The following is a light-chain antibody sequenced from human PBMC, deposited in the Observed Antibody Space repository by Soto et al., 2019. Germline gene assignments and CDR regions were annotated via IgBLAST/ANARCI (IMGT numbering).Light chain of an antibody. V-gene: IGKV3-15*01. Sequence: EIVLTQSPATLSLSPGERATLSCRASQSVSNNYLAWYQQKPGQAPRLLIYGASTRATGIPARFSGSGSGTEFTLTISSLQSEDFAVYYCQQYSNWPSWTFGQGTKVDIK. CDR2: GAS. CDR1: QSVSNN. J-gene: IGKJ1*01. CDR3: QQYSNWPSWT.